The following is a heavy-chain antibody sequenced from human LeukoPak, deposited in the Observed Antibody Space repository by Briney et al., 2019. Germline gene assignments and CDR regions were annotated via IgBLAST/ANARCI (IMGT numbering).Heavy chain of an antibody. CDR2: ISSSSSYI. D-gene: IGHD6-6*01. CDR1: GFTFSSYA. CDR3: LKRAEYSSSSIGRDFDY. J-gene: IGHJ4*02. Sequence: PGGSLRLSCAASGFTFSSYAMHWVRQAPGKGLEWVSSISSSSSYIYYADSVKGRFTISRDNAKNSLYLQMNSLRAEDTAVYYCLKRAEYSSSSIGRDFDYWGQGTLVTVSS. V-gene: IGHV3-21*01.